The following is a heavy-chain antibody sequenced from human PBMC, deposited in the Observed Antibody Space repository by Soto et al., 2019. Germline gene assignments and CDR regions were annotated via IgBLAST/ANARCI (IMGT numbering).Heavy chain of an antibody. J-gene: IGHJ4*02. CDR1: GFTFSDYS. CDR2: ISSENSHR. V-gene: IGHV3-11*05. D-gene: IGHD3-9*01. Sequence: QVQLVQSGGGLVKPGGSLRLSCAASGFTFSDYSMSWIRQAPGKGLEWLSYISSENSHRNYADSVKGRFTISRDNAKNSLYLQMNSLTAEDTAVYFCARDFEEATAASYFDYWGQGSLVAVSS. CDR3: ARDFEEATAASYFDY.